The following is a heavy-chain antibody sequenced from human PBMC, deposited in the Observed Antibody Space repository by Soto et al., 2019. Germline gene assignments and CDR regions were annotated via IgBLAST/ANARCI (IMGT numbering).Heavy chain of an antibody. CDR3: ARDLWGYCGTDCYPLDV. CDR2: MYNTGST. D-gene: IGHD2-21*02. CDR1: GGTINDYY. Sequence: SETLSLTCTVSGGTINDYYWSWIRQPPGKGLEWIGYMYNTGSTVYNPSLKSRVTISVDTSKNQFYLKLNSVTAADTAVYYCARDLWGYCGTDCYPLDVWGQGTTVTVSS. J-gene: IGHJ6*02. V-gene: IGHV4-59*01.